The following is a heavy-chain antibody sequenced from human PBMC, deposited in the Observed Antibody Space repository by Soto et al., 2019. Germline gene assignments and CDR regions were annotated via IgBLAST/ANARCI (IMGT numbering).Heavy chain of an antibody. CDR3: ATYYYGSGSPEIYGMDV. CDR1: GYTLTELS. J-gene: IGHJ6*02. D-gene: IGHD3-10*01. CDR2: FDPEDGET. V-gene: IGHV1-24*01. Sequence: ASVKVSCKASGYTLTELSMHWVRQAPGKGLEWMGGFDPEDGETIYAQKFQGRVTMTEDTSTDTAYMELSSLRSEDTAVYYCATYYYGSGSPEIYGMDVWGQGTTVTVSS.